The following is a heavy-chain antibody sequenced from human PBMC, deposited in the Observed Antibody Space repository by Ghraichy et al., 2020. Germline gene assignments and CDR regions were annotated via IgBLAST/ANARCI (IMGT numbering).Heavy chain of an antibody. CDR1: GYTFTSYF. CDR3: AREVSFGVVIMFDY. J-gene: IGHJ4*02. D-gene: IGHD3-3*01. Sequence: ASVKVSCKASGYTFTSYFMHWVRQAPGQGLEWMGIINPSSGTTRFPQRFQGRVTMTRDTSTSTVYMELSSLRSEDTAVYYCAREVSFGVVIMFDYWGQGTLVTVSS. V-gene: IGHV1-46*01. CDR2: INPSSGTT.